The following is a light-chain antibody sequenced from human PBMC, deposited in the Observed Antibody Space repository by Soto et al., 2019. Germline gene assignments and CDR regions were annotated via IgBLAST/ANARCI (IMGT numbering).Light chain of an antibody. J-gene: IGKJ5*01. CDR1: QSVSSY. CDR3: QQYDNWPPIT. Sequence: EIVLTQSPATLSLSPGERATLYCRASQSVSSYLAWYQQKPGQAPRLLIYDASTTATGIPARFSGSGSGTEFTLTISSLQSEDFAVYYCQQYDNWPPITFGQGTRREIK. V-gene: IGKV3-15*01. CDR2: DAS.